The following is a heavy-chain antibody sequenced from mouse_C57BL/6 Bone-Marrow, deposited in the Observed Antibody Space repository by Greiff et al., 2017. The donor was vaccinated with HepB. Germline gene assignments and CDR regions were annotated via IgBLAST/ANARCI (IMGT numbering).Heavy chain of an antibody. CDR2: IYPGSGNT. V-gene: IGHV1-84*01. CDR3: ARWGFGNGSSLWYFDV. CDR1: GYTFTDYY. D-gene: IGHD1-1*01. J-gene: IGHJ1*03. Sequence: VQPQESGPELVKPGASVKISCKASGYTFTDYYINWVKQRPGQGLEWIGWIYPGSGNTKYNEKFKGKATLTVDTSSSTAYMQLSSLTSEDSAVYFCARWGFGNGSSLWYFDVWGTGTTVTVSS.